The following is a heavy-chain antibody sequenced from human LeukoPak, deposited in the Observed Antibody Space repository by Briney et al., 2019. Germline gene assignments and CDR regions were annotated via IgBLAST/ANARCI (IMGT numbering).Heavy chain of an antibody. CDR1: GFTFSSYS. CDR3: ARDVSGYSYGLGDY. V-gene: IGHV3-21*01. D-gene: IGHD5-18*01. J-gene: IGHJ4*02. CDR2: ISSSSSYI. Sequence: PGGSLRLSCAASGFTFSSYSMNWVCQAPGKGLEWVSSISSSSSYISYADSVKGRSTVSRDNAKNSLYLQMNSLRAEDTAMYYCARDVSGYSYGLGDYWGQGTLVTVSS.